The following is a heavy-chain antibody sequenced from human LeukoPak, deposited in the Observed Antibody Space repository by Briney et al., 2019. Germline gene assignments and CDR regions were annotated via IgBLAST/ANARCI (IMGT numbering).Heavy chain of an antibody. V-gene: IGHV3-64*01. D-gene: IGHD5-12*01. CDR2: ISSNGGRT. Sequence: PGGSLKLSCAASGFTFSSYAMHWVRQAPGKGLEYVSDISSNGGRTYYANSVKGRFTISRDNSKNMLYLQMGSLRAEDMAVYYCARRDGYSGYAYDYWGQGTLVTVSS. CDR1: GFTFSSYA. CDR3: ARRDGYSGYAYDY. J-gene: IGHJ4*02.